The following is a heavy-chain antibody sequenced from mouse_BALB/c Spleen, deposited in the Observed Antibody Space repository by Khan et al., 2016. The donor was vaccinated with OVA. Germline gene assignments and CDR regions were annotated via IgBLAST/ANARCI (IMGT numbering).Heavy chain of an antibody. CDR2: IWGDGST. Sequence: QVQLKESGPGLVAPSQSLSITCTVSGFSLTGYGVNWVRQPPGKGLEWLGMIWGDGSTDYNSGIKSRLSITKDNSKCQVFLKMNSLQTDDTARYYCARAYYSNYREAMDYWGQGNSVTVSS. J-gene: IGHJ4*01. CDR3: ARAYYSNYREAMDY. D-gene: IGHD2-10*01. CDR1: GFSLTGYG. V-gene: IGHV2-6-7*01.